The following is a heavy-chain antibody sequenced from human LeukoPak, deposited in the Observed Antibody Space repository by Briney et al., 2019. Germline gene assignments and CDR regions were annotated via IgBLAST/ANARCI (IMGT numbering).Heavy chain of an antibody. Sequence: PGGSLRLSCAASGFTFDDYGMSWVRQAPGKGLEWVSGINWNGGSTGYADSVKGRFTISRDNAKNSLYLQMNSLRAEDTAVYYCARDVDYGDYDAFDIWGQGTMVTVSS. D-gene: IGHD4-17*01. V-gene: IGHV3-20*04. J-gene: IGHJ3*02. CDR1: GFTFDDYG. CDR2: INWNGGST. CDR3: ARDVDYGDYDAFDI.